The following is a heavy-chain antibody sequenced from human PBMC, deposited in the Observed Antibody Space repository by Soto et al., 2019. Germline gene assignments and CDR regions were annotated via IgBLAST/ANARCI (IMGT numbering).Heavy chain of an antibody. V-gene: IGHV6-1*01. D-gene: IGHD3-10*01. CDR1: GDSVSSNSAG. J-gene: IGHJ6*02. CDR3: TGVTWFRGMDV. CDR2: TYYKSKWNN. Sequence: SQTLSLTCVISGDSVSSNSAGWNWIRQSPSRGLEWLGRTYYKSKWNNDYALSVKSRITINPDTSKNQFSLHLYSVTPEDTAVYYCTGVTWFRGMDVWGQGTPVTVSS.